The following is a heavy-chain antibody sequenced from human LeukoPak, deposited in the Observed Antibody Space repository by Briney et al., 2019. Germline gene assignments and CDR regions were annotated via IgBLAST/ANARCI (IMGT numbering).Heavy chain of an antibody. J-gene: IGHJ2*01. Sequence: SETLSLTCTVSGGSININTYYWGWIRQPPGKGLEWIGSIYYSGSTYYNPSLKSRVTISVDTSKNQFSLKLSSVTAADTAVYYCARASHGWYFDLWGRGTLVTVSS. CDR1: GGSININTYY. CDR2: IYYSGST. CDR3: ARASHGWYFDL. V-gene: IGHV4-39*07. D-gene: IGHD6-6*01.